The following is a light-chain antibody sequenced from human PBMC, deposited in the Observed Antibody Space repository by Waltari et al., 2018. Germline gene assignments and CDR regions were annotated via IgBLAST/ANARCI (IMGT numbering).Light chain of an antibody. J-gene: IGKJ1*01. CDR3: QQSYSTLWT. V-gene: IGKV1-39*01. Sequence: DIQMTQSPSSLSASVGARVTITSRASQSISSYLNWYQQKPGKAPKLLIYAASSLQSGAPSRFSGSGSGTDFTLTISSLQPEGFATYYWQQSYSTLWTFGQGTKVEIK. CDR2: AAS. CDR1: QSISSY.